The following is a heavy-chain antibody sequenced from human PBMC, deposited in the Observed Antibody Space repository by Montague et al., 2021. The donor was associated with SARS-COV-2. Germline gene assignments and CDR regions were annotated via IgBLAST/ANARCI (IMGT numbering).Heavy chain of an antibody. CDR3: ARVEFDGGYDSVPLDV. CDR1: GGSISSGGYY. V-gene: IGHV4-31*03. CDR2: IYYSGST. D-gene: IGHD5-12*01. Sequence: TLSLTCTVSGGSISSGGYYWSWIRQHLGKGLEWIGYIYYSGSTYYNPSLKSRVTISVDTSKNQFSLKLSSVTAADTAVYYCARVEFDGGYDSVPLDVWGQGTTVTVSS. J-gene: IGHJ6*02.